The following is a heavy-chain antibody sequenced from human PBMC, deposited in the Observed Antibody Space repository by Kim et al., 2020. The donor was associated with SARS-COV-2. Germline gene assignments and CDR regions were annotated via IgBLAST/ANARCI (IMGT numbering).Heavy chain of an antibody. D-gene: IGHD3-22*01. J-gene: IGHJ3*02. CDR3: ARHPNSGYYDLAFDI. V-gene: IGHV4-59*08. CDR2: IYYSGST. CDR1: GGSISSYY. Sequence: SETLSLTCTVSGGSISSYYWSWIRQPPGKGLEWIGYIYYSGSTNYNPSLKSRVTISVDTSKNQFSLKLSSVTAADTAVYYCARHPNSGYYDLAFDIWGQGTMVTVSS.